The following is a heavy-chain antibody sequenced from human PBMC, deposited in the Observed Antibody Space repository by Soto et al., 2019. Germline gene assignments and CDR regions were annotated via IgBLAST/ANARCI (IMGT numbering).Heavy chain of an antibody. Sequence: SETLSLTCAVYGGSFSDYYWSWIRQPPGKGLEWIGEINHSGGTNSNPSLKSRVTISVDTSKNYFSLKLTSVTAADTAVYYCARGGVTIFGILNNWFDPWGQGTMVTVS. CDR3: ARGGVTIFGILNNWFDP. CDR1: GGSFSDYY. J-gene: IGHJ5*02. D-gene: IGHD3-3*01. CDR2: INHSGGT. V-gene: IGHV4-34*01.